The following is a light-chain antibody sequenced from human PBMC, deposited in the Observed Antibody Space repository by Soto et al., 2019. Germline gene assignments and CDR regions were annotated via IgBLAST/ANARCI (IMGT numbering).Light chain of an antibody. CDR2: EVS. J-gene: IGLJ3*02. CDR1: SSDVGSYNY. CDR3: ISYTSISTQV. Sequence: QSVLTQPASVSGSPGQSITISCTGTSSDVGSYNYVSWYQQHPGRAPKLMIYEVSNRPSGVSNRFSGSKSGNTASLTISGLQAEDEANYYCISYTSISTQVFGGGTQLTVL. V-gene: IGLV2-14*01.